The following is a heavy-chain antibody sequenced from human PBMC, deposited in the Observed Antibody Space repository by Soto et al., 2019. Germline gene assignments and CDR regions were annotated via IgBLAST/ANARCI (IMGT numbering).Heavy chain of an antibody. CDR3: AGLVVPSPRKGLDV. D-gene: IGHD2-2*01. CDR1: GYSFSIYA. CDR2: INGASGKI. J-gene: IGHJ6*02. V-gene: IGHV1-3*01. Sequence: QVQLVQSGAEVKKPGASVKVSCQSSGYSFSIYAMHWLRQVPGQSLEWMGWINGASGKIEYSQKWQDRVIISRDTPATTDSLEVSSLRLYATAVYYCAGLVVPSPRKGLDVWGQGTTVIVSS.